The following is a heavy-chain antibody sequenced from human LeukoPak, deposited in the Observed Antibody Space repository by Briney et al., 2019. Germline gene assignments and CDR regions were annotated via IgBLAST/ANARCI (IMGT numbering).Heavy chain of an antibody. CDR3: AYTNNLKY. CDR1: GFAFGGHW. CDR2: IKYDGSEK. D-gene: IGHD2-8*01. V-gene: IGHV3-7*01. Sequence: GGSLRLSCAASGFAFGGHWMNWVRQAPGRGLEWVANIKYDGSEKYYVDSVKGRFTISRDDAKNSLSLQMNSVRAEDTAVYYCAYTNNLKYWGQGTLVTVSS. J-gene: IGHJ4*02.